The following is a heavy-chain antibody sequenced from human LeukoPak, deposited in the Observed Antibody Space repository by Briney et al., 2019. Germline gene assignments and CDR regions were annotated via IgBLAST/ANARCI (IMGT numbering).Heavy chain of an antibody. CDR1: GGTFSIYA. V-gene: IGHV1-69*13. D-gene: IGHD1-26*01. CDR3: ARDRFLYSGSYIYYFDY. J-gene: IGHJ4*02. Sequence: ASVTVSCKASGGTFSIYAISWVRQAPGQGGEWMGGIIPIFGTANYAQKFQGRVTITAEEARRTDYMELRRVRSGGRAVYYCARDRFLYSGSYIYYFDYWGQGTLVTVSS. CDR2: IIPIFGTA.